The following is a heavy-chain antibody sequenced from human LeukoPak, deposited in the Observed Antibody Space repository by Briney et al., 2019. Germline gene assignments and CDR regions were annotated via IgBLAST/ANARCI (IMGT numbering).Heavy chain of an antibody. D-gene: IGHD3-3*01. CDR1: GFTFSSYA. V-gene: IGHV3-23*01. Sequence: GGSLRLSCAASGFTFSSYAMSWVRQAPGKGLEWVSAISGSGGSTYYADSVKGRFTISRDNSKNTLYLQMNSLRAEDTAVYYCARNDVDVLRLLEWLLYGYFDYWGQGTLVTVSS. J-gene: IGHJ4*02. CDR3: ARNDVDVLRLLEWLLYGYFDY. CDR2: ISGSGGST.